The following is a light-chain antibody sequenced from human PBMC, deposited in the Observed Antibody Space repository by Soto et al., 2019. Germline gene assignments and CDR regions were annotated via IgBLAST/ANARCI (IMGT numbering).Light chain of an antibody. CDR3: CSYTDGSSLL. J-gene: IGLJ3*02. CDR2: EGN. Sequence: QSVLTQPASVSESPGQSISISCSGARSDIGTYNLVSWYQQHPGKAPKLIIYEGNKRPSGVSNRFSGSRSGNTASLTISGLQAEDEADYYCCSYTDGSSLLFGGGTKVTVL. CDR1: RSDIGTYNL. V-gene: IGLV2-23*01.